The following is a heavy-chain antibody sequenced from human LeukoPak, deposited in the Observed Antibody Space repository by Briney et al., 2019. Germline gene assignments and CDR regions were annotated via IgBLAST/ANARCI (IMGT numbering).Heavy chain of an antibody. D-gene: IGHD3-10*01. Sequence: GGSLRLSCAASGFTFSSYSMNWVRQAPGKGLEWVSYIGSSSSTIYYADSVKGRFAISRDNAKNSLYLQMNSLRAEDTAVYYCARDRRFYPYGSGSYVDYWGQGTLVTVSS. CDR3: ARDRRFYPYGSGSYVDY. CDR1: GFTFSSYS. V-gene: IGHV3-48*01. J-gene: IGHJ4*02. CDR2: IGSSSSTI.